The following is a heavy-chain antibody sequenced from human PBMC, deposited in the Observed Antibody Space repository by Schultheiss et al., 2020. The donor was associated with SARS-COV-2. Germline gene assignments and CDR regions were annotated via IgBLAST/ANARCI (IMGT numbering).Heavy chain of an antibody. CDR2: IYTSGST. D-gene: IGHD1-1*01. CDR3: ARSGRYFQH. J-gene: IGHJ1*01. Sequence: SQTLSLTCAVYGGSFSGYYWSWIRQPPGKGLEWIGSIYTSGSTNYNPSLKSRVTMSVDTSRNQFSLKVNSATAADTAVYYCARSGRYFQHWAQGTLVTVSS. CDR1: GGSFSGYY. V-gene: IGHV4-59*10.